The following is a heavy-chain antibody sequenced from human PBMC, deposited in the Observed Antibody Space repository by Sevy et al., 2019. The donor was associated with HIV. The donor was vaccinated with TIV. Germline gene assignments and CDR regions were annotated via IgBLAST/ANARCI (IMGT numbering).Heavy chain of an antibody. V-gene: IGHV4-59*01. Sequence: SETLSLTCTVFGGSISSYYWNWIRQPPGKGLEWIGYIYYSGSTYYNPSLKSRVTISVDMSKNQFSLKLSSVTAADTAVYYCARESPLGVEWELSRPQNWFDPWGQGTLVTVSS. CDR1: GGSISSYY. CDR3: ARESPLGVEWELSRPQNWFDP. CDR2: IYYSGST. D-gene: IGHD1-26*01. J-gene: IGHJ5*02.